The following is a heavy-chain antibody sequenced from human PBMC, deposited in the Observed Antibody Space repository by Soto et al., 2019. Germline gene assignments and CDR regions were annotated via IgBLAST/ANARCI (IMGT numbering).Heavy chain of an antibody. Sequence: GKGLEWVSAISGSGGSTYYADSVKGRFTISRDNSKVTLYLQMNSLRAEDTAVYFCARAIEVIPAAIAVSAFLLNRSSDL. CDR2: ISGSGGST. J-gene: IGHJ2*01. CDR3: ARAIEVIPAAIAVSAFLLNRSSDL. V-gene: IGHV3-23*01. D-gene: IGHD2-2*01.